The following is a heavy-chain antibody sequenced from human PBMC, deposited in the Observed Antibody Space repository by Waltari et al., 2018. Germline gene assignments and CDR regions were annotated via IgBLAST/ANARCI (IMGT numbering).Heavy chain of an antibody. Sequence: QVQLVQSGAEVKKPGASVKVSCKASGYTFTSYDINWVRQATGQGLEWMGWMNPNSGNTGYAQKFQGRVTMTRNTSISTAYMELSSLRSEDTAVYYCARSRDCSSTSCNDAFDIWGQGTMVTVSS. CDR1: GYTFTSYD. D-gene: IGHD2-2*01. CDR2: MNPNSGNT. J-gene: IGHJ3*02. V-gene: IGHV1-8*01. CDR3: ARSRDCSSTSCNDAFDI.